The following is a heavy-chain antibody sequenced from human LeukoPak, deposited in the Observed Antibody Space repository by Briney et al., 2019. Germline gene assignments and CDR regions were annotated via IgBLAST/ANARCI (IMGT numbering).Heavy chain of an antibody. CDR1: GFTLSTSW. J-gene: IGHJ5*02. V-gene: IGHV3-7*03. CDR2: INQDSSEK. Sequence: GGSLRLSCIASGFTLSTSWMSWVRQAPGKGLEWVANINQDSSEKLYVDSVKGRFTISRDNAKNSLYLQMNSLRAEDTAFYYCAKSHSSSWSELGSWGQGTLVTVSS. D-gene: IGHD6-13*01. CDR3: AKSHSSSWSELGS.